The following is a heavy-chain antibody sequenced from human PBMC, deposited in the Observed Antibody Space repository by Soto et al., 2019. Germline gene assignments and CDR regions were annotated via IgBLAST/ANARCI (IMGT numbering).Heavy chain of an antibody. CDR3: ARSYKMATTNNWFDP. D-gene: IGHD5-12*01. J-gene: IGHJ5*02. CDR2: INAGNGNT. CDR1: GYTFTSYA. Sequence: GASVKVSCKASGYTFTSYAMHWVRQAPGQRLEWMGWINAGNGNTKYSQKFQGRVTITRDTSASTAYMELSSLRSEDTAVYYCARSYKMATTNNWFDPWGQGTLVTVSS. V-gene: IGHV1-3*01.